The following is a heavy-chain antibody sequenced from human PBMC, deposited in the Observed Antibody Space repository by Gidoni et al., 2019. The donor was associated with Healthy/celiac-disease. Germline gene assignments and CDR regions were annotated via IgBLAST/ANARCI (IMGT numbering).Heavy chain of an antibody. J-gene: IGHJ4*02. Sequence: ELQLVQSGAEVKKPGESLKISCQASGYSFTSYWLGWLRQMPGKGLEWMGIIDPGDSDTRYSPSFQGQVTSSADKSISTAYLQWSSLKASDTAMYYCARHEVAGLIDYWGQGTLVTVSS. CDR1: GYSFTSYW. CDR2: IDPGDSDT. D-gene: IGHD6-19*01. V-gene: IGHV5-51*01. CDR3: ARHEVAGLIDY.